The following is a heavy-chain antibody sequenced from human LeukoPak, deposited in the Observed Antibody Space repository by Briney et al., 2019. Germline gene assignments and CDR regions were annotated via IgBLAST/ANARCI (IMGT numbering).Heavy chain of an antibody. CDR2: IHYSGST. CDR1: GGSPSSYY. D-gene: IGHD3-3*01. J-gene: IGHJ4*02. CDR3: ARLFWSDSHSFDY. Sequence: SETLSLPCIVSGGSPSSYYWSWIRQPPGKGLEWIGYIHYSGSTNYNPSLKSRVTISLDTSKNQFSLKLSSVTAADTAVYYCARLFWSDSHSFDYWGQGTLVTVSS. V-gene: IGHV4-59*01.